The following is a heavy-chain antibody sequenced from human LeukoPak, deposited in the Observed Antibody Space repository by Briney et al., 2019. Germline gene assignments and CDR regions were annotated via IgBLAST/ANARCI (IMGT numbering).Heavy chain of an antibody. D-gene: IGHD1-1*01. CDR1: GGSISSYY. V-gene: IGHV4-59*01. CDR2: IYYSGST. J-gene: IGHJ4*02. CDR3: ARGGGWGNWNDAVDY. Sequence: PSETLSLTCTVSGGSISSYYWSWIRQPPGKGLEWIGYIYYSGSTNYKPSLKSRVTISVDTSKNQFSLKLSSVTAVDTAVYYCARGGGWGNWNDAVDYWGQGTLVTVSS.